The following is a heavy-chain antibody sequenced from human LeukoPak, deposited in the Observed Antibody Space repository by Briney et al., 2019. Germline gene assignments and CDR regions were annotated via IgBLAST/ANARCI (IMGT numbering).Heavy chain of an antibody. CDR1: GFTFSSYG. V-gene: IGHV3-30*18. D-gene: IGHD1-26*01. Sequence: GGSLRLSCAVSGFTFSSYGMHWVRQAPGKGLEWVAVISYDGSNKYYADSVKGRFTISRDKSKNTLYLQMNSLRDEDTAVYYCAKDLLGGDSGSYYEVGELGMDVWGQGTTVTVS. J-gene: IGHJ6*02. CDR3: AKDLLGGDSGSYYEVGELGMDV. CDR2: ISYDGSNK.